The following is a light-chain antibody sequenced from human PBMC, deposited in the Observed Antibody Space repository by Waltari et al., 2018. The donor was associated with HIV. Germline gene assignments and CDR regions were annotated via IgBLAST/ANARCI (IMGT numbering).Light chain of an antibody. J-gene: IGLJ2*01. CDR2: EVS. CDR1: SSDVGGYNL. V-gene: IGLV2-23*02. CDR3: CAYAGSTTYVI. Sequence: QSALTQPASVSGSPGQSITISCTGTSSDVGGYNLVSWYQQHPGKAPKVMIYEVSKWPSVVSNRFSGAKSGNTASLTISGLQAEDEADYYCCAYAGSTTYVIFGGGTKLTVL.